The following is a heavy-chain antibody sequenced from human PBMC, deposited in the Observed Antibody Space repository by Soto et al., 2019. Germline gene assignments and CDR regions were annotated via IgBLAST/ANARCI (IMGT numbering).Heavy chain of an antibody. Sequence: PSETLSLTCAVYGGSFSGYYWSWIRQPPGKGLDWIGEINLSGSTNYNPSLKSRVTISVDTSKNQFSLKLSSVTAADTAVYYCARGGAFVVTAKQGGYFDHWGQGTLVTVSS. CDR3: ARGGAFVVTAKQGGYFDH. CDR1: GGSFSGYY. CDR2: INLSGST. V-gene: IGHV4-34*01. J-gene: IGHJ4*02. D-gene: IGHD2-21*02.